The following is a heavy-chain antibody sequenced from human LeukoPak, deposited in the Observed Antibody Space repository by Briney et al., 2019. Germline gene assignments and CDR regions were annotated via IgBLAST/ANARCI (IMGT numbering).Heavy chain of an antibody. V-gene: IGHV3-13*01. J-gene: IGHJ4*02. CDR3: ARGGYSSSWGRPYYFDY. CDR2: IGTAGDT. D-gene: IGHD6-13*01. Sequence: GGSLRLSCAASGFTFSSYDMHWVRHATGKGLEWVSAIGTAGDTYYPGSVKGRFTISRENAKNSLYLQMNSLRAGDTAVYYCARGGYSSSWGRPYYFDYWGQGTLVTVSS. CDR1: GFTFSSYD.